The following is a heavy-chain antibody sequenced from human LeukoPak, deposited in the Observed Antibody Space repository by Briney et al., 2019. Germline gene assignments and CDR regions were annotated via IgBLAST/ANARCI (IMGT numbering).Heavy chain of an antibody. D-gene: IGHD6-13*01. Sequence: PGGSLRLSCAASGFTFSSYEMNWVRQAPGKGLEWVSHISSSGSTIYYADSVKGRFTISRDNAKNSLYLQMNSLRAEDTAVYYCARESLQLPGIAAAGSWAGPPPHYYGMDVWGQGTTVTVSS. V-gene: IGHV3-48*03. CDR1: GFTFSSYE. CDR2: ISSSGSTI. J-gene: IGHJ6*02. CDR3: ARESLQLPGIAAAGSWAGPPPHYYGMDV.